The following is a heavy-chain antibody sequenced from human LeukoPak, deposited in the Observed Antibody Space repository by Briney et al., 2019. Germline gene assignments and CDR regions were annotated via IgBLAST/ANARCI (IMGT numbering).Heavy chain of an antibody. CDR2: IYSGGTT. D-gene: IGHD6-19*01. CDR1: GFTVSTNY. CDR3: ARDDTAVAGTELDY. Sequence: GGSLRLSCAASGFTVSTNYMSWVRQAPGKGLEWVSVIYSGGTTYYADSVKGRFTISRDNSKNTLYLQMNSLRAEDTAVYYCARDDTAVAGTELDYWGQGTLVTVSS. V-gene: IGHV3-53*01. J-gene: IGHJ4*02.